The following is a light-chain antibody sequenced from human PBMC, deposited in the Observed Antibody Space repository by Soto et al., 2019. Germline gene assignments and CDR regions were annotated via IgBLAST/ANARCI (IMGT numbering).Light chain of an antibody. Sequence: QSPSILSASVGDRVTITCQASQDVSNYLNWYQQKPGKAPKLLIYAASFLQSRVPSRFSGSGSGTDFTLTISSLQPEDFATYYCQQSYSTWTFGQGTKVDIK. V-gene: IGKV1-39*01. J-gene: IGKJ1*01. CDR2: AAS. CDR1: QDVSNY. CDR3: QQSYSTWT.